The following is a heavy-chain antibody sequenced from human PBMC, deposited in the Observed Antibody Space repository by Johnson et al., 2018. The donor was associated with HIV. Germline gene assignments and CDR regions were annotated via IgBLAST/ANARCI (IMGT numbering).Heavy chain of an antibody. Sequence: QVQLVESGGGVVQPGKSLRLSCAASGFTFSKYGMHWVRQAPGKGLEWVAVIRDAGTNNYYADSVKGRFTISRDNSNNPLYLQMNSLRAEDTAAYYCAKGDYYDTRAAFDIWGQGTMVTVSS. CDR3: AKGDYYDTRAAFDI. V-gene: IGHV3-33*06. CDR2: IRDAGTNN. D-gene: IGHD3-22*01. J-gene: IGHJ3*02. CDR1: GFTFSKYG.